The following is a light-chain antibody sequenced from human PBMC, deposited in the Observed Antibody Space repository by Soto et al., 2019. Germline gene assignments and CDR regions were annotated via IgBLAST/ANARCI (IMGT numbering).Light chain of an antibody. Sequence: AIRMTQSPSSFSASTGDRVTITCRASQGISSYLAWYQQKPVKAPKVLIYAASTLQSGVPSRFSGSGSGTDFSLTISCLQSEEFATYYCQQYYSYPLTFGGGTKVEIK. J-gene: IGKJ4*01. CDR2: AAS. CDR1: QGISSY. V-gene: IGKV1-8*01. CDR3: QQYYSYPLT.